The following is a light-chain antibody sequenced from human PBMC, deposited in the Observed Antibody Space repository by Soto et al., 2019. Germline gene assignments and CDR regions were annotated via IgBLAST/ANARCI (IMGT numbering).Light chain of an antibody. CDR3: TPYTTSRTSGV. CDR2: DVS. CDR1: SSDVGNYNR. V-gene: IGLV2-18*02. Sequence: QSVLAQPPSVSGSPGQSVTISCTGTSSDVGNYNRVSWYQQPPGTAPKLMIYDVSNRPSGVPDRFSGSKSGNTASLTISGLQAWDGADLYRTPYTTSRTSGVFGGGTRSPS. J-gene: IGLJ2*01.